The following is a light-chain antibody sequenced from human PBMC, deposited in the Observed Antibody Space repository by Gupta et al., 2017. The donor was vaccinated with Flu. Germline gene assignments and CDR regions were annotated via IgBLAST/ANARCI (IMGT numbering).Light chain of an antibody. CDR1: EIGSKN. V-gene: IGLV3-21*02. J-gene: IGLJ1*01. CDR3: QGWESDSSIDV. CDR2: NDR. Sequence: TCTGSEIGSKNVYWCRQQPGPAPVLVVYNDRDRPSGMPVRFSGSNSGTAATLTITRGETEDEADYYYQGWESDSSIDVFGPGTKVTVL.